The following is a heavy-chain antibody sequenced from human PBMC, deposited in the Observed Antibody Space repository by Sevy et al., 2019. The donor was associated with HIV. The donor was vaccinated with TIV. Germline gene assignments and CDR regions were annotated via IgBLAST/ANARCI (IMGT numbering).Heavy chain of an antibody. V-gene: IGHV3-15*01. CDR1: GFTFSGAW. Sequence: SGCLRLSCAASGFTFSGAWMNWVRQAPGKGLEWVGRIRNNNEGGITEFAAPVQGRFSISRDDSRNMVYLQMNSLRTEDTTVYYCTTHWGSVYYYVRAFDVWGQGTMVTVSS. CDR2: IRNNNEGGIT. D-gene: IGHD3-22*01. CDR3: TTHWGSVYYYVRAFDV. J-gene: IGHJ3*01.